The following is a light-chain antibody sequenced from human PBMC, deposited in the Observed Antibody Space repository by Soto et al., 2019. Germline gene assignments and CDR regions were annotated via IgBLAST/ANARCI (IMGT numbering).Light chain of an antibody. Sequence: QSVLTQPPSASGTPGQRVTISCSGSSSNIGSNTVNWYQQLPGTAHKLLIYSNNQRPSGVPDLFSGSKSGTSASLAISGLQSEDEADYYCAAWDDSLNGPYVFGTGTKVTVL. CDR1: SSNIGSNT. V-gene: IGLV1-44*01. CDR2: SNN. CDR3: AAWDDSLNGPYV. J-gene: IGLJ1*01.